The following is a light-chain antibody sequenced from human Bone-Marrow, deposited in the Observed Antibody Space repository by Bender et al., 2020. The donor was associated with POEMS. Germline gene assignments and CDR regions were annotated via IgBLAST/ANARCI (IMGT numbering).Light chain of an antibody. CDR2: DVT. V-gene: IGLV2-14*03. CDR3: CSYAGDYTWV. Sequence: QSALTQPASVSGSPGQSITISCTGTSSDVGTYNFVSWYQQHPGKVPKLLIYDVTYRPSGVSNRFSGSKSGNTASLTISGLQAEDEADYYCCSYAGDYTWVFGGGTKLTVL. J-gene: IGLJ3*02. CDR1: SSDVGTYNF.